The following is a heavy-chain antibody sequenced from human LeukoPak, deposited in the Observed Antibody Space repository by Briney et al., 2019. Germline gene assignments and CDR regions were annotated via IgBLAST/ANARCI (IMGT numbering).Heavy chain of an antibody. CDR3: ARRHVEYSSSSDPYYFDY. CDR2: IYYSGST. CDR1: GGSINSYY. J-gene: IGHJ4*02. V-gene: IGHV4-59*01. D-gene: IGHD6-6*01. Sequence: SETLSLTCTVAGGSINSYYWSWIWQPPGKGLEWIGYIYYSGSTNYNPSLKSRVTISVDTSKNQFSLKLSSVTAADTAVYYCARRHVEYSSSSDPYYFDYWGQGTLVTVSS.